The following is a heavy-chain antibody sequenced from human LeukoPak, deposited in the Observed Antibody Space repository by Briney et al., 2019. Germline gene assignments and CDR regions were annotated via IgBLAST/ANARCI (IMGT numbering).Heavy chain of an antibody. CDR3: ASSRYYDSSGYPTIDY. D-gene: IGHD3-22*01. V-gene: IGHV4-59*01. Sequence: SETLSLTCTVSGGSISSYYWSWIRQPPGKGLEWIGYIYYSGSTNYNPSLKSRVTISVDTSKNQFSLKPSSVTAADTAVYYCASSRYYDSSGYPTIDYWGQGTLVTVSS. CDR2: IYYSGST. J-gene: IGHJ4*02. CDR1: GGSISSYY.